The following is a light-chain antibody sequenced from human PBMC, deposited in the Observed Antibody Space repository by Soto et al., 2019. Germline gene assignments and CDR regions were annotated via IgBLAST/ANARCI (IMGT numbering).Light chain of an antibody. CDR2: GAC. CDR3: QQYGSSLQT. Sequence: IVLTQSPGTLSLSPGERATLSCRASQSVSSSYLAWYQQQPGQAPRLLIYGACCRATGIPDRFSGSGSGTDFTLTISRLGPEDFAVYYCQQYGSSLQTFGQGTKVEI. CDR1: QSVSSSY. J-gene: IGKJ1*01. V-gene: IGKV3-20*01.